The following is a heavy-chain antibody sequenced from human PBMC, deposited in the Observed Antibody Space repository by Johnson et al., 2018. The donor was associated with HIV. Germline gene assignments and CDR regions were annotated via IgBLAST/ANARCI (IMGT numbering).Heavy chain of an antibody. J-gene: IGHJ3*01. D-gene: IGHD1-26*01. CDR2: INWNGRDT. CDR3: ASTRVGTTSHNAFQV. CDR1: GFTFGDYG. Sequence: VQLVESGGRVVRPGGSLRLSCVVSGFTFGDYGMSWVRQAPWKGLQWVSGINWNGRDTGYVDSVKGRFTISRDNAKSTLHLQMNSLSAEDSAIYYCASTRVGTTSHNAFQVWGRGTMVTVSS. V-gene: IGHV3-20*04.